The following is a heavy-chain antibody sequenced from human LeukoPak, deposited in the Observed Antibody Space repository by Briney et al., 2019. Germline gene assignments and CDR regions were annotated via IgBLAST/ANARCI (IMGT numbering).Heavy chain of an antibody. CDR2: IRYDGTNE. V-gene: IGHV3-30*02. D-gene: IGHD6-19*01. CDR1: GFTFKFYG. J-gene: IGHJ4*02. CDR3: IKDPDSGHYFDY. Sequence: GGSLRLSCGASGFTFKFYGMHWVRQAPGKGLEWVAFIRYDGTNEDYADSVEGRFTVSRDNSKNTLYLQMNSLRAEDTAVYYCIKDPDSGHYFDYWGQGTLVTVSS.